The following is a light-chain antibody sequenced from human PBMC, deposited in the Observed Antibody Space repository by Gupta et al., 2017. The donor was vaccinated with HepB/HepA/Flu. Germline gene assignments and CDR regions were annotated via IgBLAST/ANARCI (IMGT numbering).Light chain of an antibody. CDR2: VAS. CDR3: QQYGSSPPYT. V-gene: IGKV3-20*01. J-gene: IGKJ2*01. CDR1: QSVSGSY. Sequence: VLPHSPGTLSLSPGESATLSCRASQSVSGSYLAWYQQKPGQTPRLLIYVASRRATGIPDRFSGSGSGTDFTLTISRLEPEDFAVYYCQQYGSSPPYTFGQGTKVEIK.